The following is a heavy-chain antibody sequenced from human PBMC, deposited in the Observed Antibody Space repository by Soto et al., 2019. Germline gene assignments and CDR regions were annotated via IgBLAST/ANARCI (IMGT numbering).Heavy chain of an antibody. CDR2: ISWNSGSI. CDR3: AKGDLGYCSGGSCSHYYYGMDV. J-gene: IGHJ6*02. V-gene: IGHV3-9*01. CDR1: GFTFDDYA. D-gene: IGHD2-15*01. Sequence: DVQLVESGGGLVQPGRSLRLSCAASGFTFDDYAMHWVRQAPGKGLEWVSGISWNSGSIGYADSVKGRFTISRDNAKNSLYLQMNSLRAEDTALYYSAKGDLGYCSGGSCSHYYYGMDVWGQGTTVTVSS.